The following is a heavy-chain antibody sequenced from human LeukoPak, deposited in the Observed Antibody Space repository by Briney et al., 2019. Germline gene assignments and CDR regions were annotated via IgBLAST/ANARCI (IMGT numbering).Heavy chain of an antibody. Sequence: GRSLRLSCAASGFTFDDYAMPWVRHAPGKGLEWVSGISWNSGSIGYADSVKGRFTISRDNAKNSLYLQMNSLRAEDTALYYCAKDSYYYDSSGYYGNFDYWGQGTLVTVSS. J-gene: IGHJ4*02. CDR2: ISWNSGSI. CDR1: GFTFDDYA. CDR3: AKDSYYYDSSGYYGNFDY. D-gene: IGHD3-22*01. V-gene: IGHV3-9*01.